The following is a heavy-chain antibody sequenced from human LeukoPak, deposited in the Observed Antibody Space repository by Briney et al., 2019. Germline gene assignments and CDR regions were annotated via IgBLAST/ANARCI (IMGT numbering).Heavy chain of an antibody. V-gene: IGHV3-53*01. CDR1: GFTVSSNH. CDR3: ARGGDSSGYWPLGYMDV. CDR2: IYSGGST. J-gene: IGHJ6*03. Sequence: PGGSLRLSCAASGFTVSSNHMSWVRQAPGKGLEWVSVIYSGGSTYYADSVKGRFTISRDNSKNTLYLQMNSLRAEDTAVYYCARGGDSSGYWPLGYMDVWGKGTTVTVSS. D-gene: IGHD3-22*01.